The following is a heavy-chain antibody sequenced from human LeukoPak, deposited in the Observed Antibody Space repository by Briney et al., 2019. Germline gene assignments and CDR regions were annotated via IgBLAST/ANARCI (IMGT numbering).Heavy chain of an antibody. Sequence: GGSLRLSCAASGFTFSSYGMHWVRQAPGKGLEWVAFIRYDGSNKYYADSVKGRFTISRDNSKNTLYLQMNSLRAEDTAVYYCAREGYYYDSSGYYQRGLTFDIWGQGTMVTVSS. V-gene: IGHV3-30*02. CDR3: AREGYYYDSSGYYQRGLTFDI. J-gene: IGHJ3*02. CDR1: GFTFSSYG. CDR2: IRYDGSNK. D-gene: IGHD3-22*01.